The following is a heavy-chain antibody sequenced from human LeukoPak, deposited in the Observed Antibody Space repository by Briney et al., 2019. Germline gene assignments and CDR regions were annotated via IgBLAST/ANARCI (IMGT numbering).Heavy chain of an antibody. Sequence: GGSLRLSCAASGFSFSSYAMSWVRQAPGKGLEWVSGIGDSGESTYYADFVKGRFTISRDNSKNALYLQINSLRAEDTAIYYCAKDLIAVAGTFDYWGQGTLVTVSS. V-gene: IGHV3-23*01. J-gene: IGHJ4*02. D-gene: IGHD6-19*01. CDR2: IGDSGEST. CDR1: GFSFSSYA. CDR3: AKDLIAVAGTFDY.